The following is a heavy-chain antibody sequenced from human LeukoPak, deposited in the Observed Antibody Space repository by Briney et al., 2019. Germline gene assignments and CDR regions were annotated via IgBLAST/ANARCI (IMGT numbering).Heavy chain of an antibody. Sequence: ASVKVSFKASGYTFTSYGISWVRQAPGQGLEWMGWISAYNGNTNYAQKLQGRVTMTTDTSTSTAYMELRSLRSDDTAVYYCARFRNYYGSGSYFDYWGQGTLVTVSA. D-gene: IGHD3-10*01. V-gene: IGHV1-18*01. CDR3: ARFRNYYGSGSYFDY. CDR2: ISAYNGNT. CDR1: GYTFTSYG. J-gene: IGHJ4*02.